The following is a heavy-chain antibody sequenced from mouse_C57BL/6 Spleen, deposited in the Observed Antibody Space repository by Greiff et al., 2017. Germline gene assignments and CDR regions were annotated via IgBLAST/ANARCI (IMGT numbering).Heavy chain of an antibody. V-gene: IGHV1-50*01. CDR1: GYTFTSYW. CDR3: ANYYGSSYPAWFAY. D-gene: IGHD1-1*01. J-gene: IGHJ3*01. Sequence: QVQLQQPGAELVKPGASVKLSCKASGYTFTSYWMQWVKQRPGQGLEWIGEIDPSDSYTNYNQKFKGKATLTVDTSSSTAYMQLSSLTSEDSAVYYCANYYGSSYPAWFAYWGQGTLVTVS. CDR2: IDPSDSYT.